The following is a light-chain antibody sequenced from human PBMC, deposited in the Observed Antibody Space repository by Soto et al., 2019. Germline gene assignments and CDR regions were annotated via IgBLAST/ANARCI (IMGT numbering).Light chain of an antibody. CDR1: QGISSY. V-gene: IGKV1-8*01. CDR3: QQYYSYAWT. Sequence: AIRMTQSPSSLSASTGDRVTITCRASQGISSYLAWYQQKPGKAPKLLIYAASTLQSGVPSRFSGSGSGTDFTLTISCLQSEDFATYYCQQYYSYAWTFGQGTXVDIK. J-gene: IGKJ1*01. CDR2: AAS.